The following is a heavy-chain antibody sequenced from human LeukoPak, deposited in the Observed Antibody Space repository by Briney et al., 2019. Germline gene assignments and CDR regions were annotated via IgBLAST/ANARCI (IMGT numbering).Heavy chain of an antibody. D-gene: IGHD5-24*01. CDR1: GGSISSGSYY. Sequence: SETLSLTCTVSGGSISSGSYYWSWIRQPAGTGLEWIGRIYTSGSTNYNPSLKSRVTMSVDTSKNQFSLKLSSVTAADTAVYYCARDLGYKIDYWGQGTLVTVSS. CDR2: IYTSGST. J-gene: IGHJ4*02. CDR3: ARDLGYKIDY. V-gene: IGHV4-61*02.